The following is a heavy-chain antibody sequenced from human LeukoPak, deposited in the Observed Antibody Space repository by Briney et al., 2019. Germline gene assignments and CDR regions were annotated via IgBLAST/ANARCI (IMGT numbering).Heavy chain of an antibody. CDR3: ARLHYDVLTGPFDY. J-gene: IGHJ4*02. V-gene: IGHV3-66*04. D-gene: IGHD3-9*01. CDR1: GITVSTNY. CDR2: IYSGGAT. Sequence: GGSLRLSCAASGITVSTNYMSWVRQAPGKGLEWVSIIYSGGATFYADSAKGRFTISRENSKNTLWLQMNSLRAEDTAVYYRARLHYDVLTGPFDYWGQGTLVTVSS.